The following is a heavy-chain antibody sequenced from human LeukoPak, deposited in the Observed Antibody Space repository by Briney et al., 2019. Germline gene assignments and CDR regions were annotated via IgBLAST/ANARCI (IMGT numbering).Heavy chain of an antibody. Sequence: SETLSLTCAVSGDCISSSSYYWGWSRQSPGTRMEWVGCIYHSGRTYYDQSLKSRVAISIDTSKNQFSLRLRSMTAADTAVFYCARRRYYDSTGYFEWGRGTLVTVSS. D-gene: IGHD3-22*01. V-gene: IGHV4-39*01. CDR1: GDCISSSSYY. CDR2: IYHSGRT. CDR3: ARRRYYDSTGYFE. J-gene: IGHJ1*01.